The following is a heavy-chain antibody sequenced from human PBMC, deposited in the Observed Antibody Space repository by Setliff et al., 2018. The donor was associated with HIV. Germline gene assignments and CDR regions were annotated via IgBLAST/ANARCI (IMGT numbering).Heavy chain of an antibody. Sequence: PSETLSLTCTVSGASLNSGSYFWSWVRQPAGKGLEWIGRIYTSGDTNYNPSLKSRVTISMDTSKKQFSLKLRSVTAADTAVYYCAREAEQDYDVVTETLVEGAYIQFWGQGSLVTVS. CDR3: AREAEQDYDVVTETLVEGAYIQF. CDR2: IYTSGDT. CDR1: GASLNSGSYF. D-gene: IGHD3-9*01. V-gene: IGHV4-61*02. J-gene: IGHJ1*01.